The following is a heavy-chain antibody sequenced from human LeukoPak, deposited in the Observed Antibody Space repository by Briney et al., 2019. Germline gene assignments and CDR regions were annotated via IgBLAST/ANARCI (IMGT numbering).Heavy chain of an antibody. CDR1: GFTFSNYG. V-gene: IGHV3-33*01. Sequence: GTSLRLSCAASGFTFSNYGMHWVRQAPGKGLEWGGVIWYDGSNKYYADSVKGRFTISRDNSKNTLYLQMNSLRAEDTAVYYCARAPPGYCSSTSCYLNYWGQGILVTVSS. D-gene: IGHD2-2*01. J-gene: IGHJ4*02. CDR2: IWYDGSNK. CDR3: ARAPPGYCSSTSCYLNY.